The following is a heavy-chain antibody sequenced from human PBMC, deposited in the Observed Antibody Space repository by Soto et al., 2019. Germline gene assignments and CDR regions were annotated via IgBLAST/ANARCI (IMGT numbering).Heavy chain of an antibody. J-gene: IGHJ5*02. CDR2: IIPIFGTT. V-gene: IGHV1-69*15. CDR1: VGTFSNYA. CDR3: AKDGGADGYFGNWLDP. D-gene: IGHD5-12*01. Sequence: QVHLVQSGAEVKKPGSSVNVSCKASVGTFSNYAITWVRQAPGQGLEWVGRIIPIFGTTNVAQKFQGRVTITADEPTTTAYMELSGLRSDDTAVYYCAKDGGADGYFGNWLDPWGQGTLVTVSS.